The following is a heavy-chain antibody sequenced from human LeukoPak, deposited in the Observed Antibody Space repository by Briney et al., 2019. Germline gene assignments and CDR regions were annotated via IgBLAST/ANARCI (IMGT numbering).Heavy chain of an antibody. CDR1: GGSVSSSSFY. CDR2: IYYSGIT. V-gene: IGHV4-39*07. CDR3: ARSGPAAGRPDAFDI. Sequence: SETLSLTCTLSGGSVSSSSFYWGWIRQPPGKGLECIGTIYYSGITYYSSSLKSRVTISVDTYKNQFSLKLSSVTAADTAVYFCARSGPAAGRPDAFDIWGQGTLVTVSS. J-gene: IGHJ3*02. D-gene: IGHD2-2*01.